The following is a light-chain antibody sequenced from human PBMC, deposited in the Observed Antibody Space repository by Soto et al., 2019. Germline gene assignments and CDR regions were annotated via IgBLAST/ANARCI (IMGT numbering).Light chain of an antibody. CDR1: SSDVGGYNH. CDR3: SLYSSNGSLI. J-gene: IGLJ1*01. Sequence: QSALTQPPSASGSPGQSVTISCTGTSSDVGGYNHVSWYQQHPGKAPKLMIYEVSKRPSGVPDRFSGSTSGNTASLTISGLQAEDETDYFCSLYSSNGSLIFGPGTKVTVL. V-gene: IGLV2-8*01. CDR2: EVS.